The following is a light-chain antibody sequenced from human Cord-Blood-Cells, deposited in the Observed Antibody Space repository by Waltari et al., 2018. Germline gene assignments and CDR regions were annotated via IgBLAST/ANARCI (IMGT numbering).Light chain of an antibody. J-gene: IGLJ1*01. CDR1: SSDVGGYNY. CDR3: SSYTSSSYV. V-gene: IGLV2-14*03. CDR2: DVS. Sequence: QSALTQPASVSGSPGQSITISCTGTSSDVGGYNYVSWYQQHPGKAPKLMIYDVSHRPSGVSNRFSGSKSGNTASLTISGLQAEDEADYYFSSYTSSSYVFGTGTKVTVL.